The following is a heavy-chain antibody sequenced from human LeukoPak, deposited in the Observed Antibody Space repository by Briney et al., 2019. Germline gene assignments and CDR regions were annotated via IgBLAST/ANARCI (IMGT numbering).Heavy chain of an antibody. J-gene: IGHJ5*02. CDR3: ARDSGTTGEVKFDP. CDR1: GGFISSYY. CDR2: IYPSGS. Sequence: PSETLSLTCTVSGGFISSYYLSWIRQPAGKGLEWIGRIYPSGSDYNPSLKSRVTMSLDTSKNQFSLRLSSVTAADTAVYYCARDSGTTGEVKFDPWGQGTLVTVSS. V-gene: IGHV4-4*07. D-gene: IGHD3-10*01.